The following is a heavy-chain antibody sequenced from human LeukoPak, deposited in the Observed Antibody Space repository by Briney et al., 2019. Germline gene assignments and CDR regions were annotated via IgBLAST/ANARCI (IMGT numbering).Heavy chain of an antibody. J-gene: IGHJ4*02. CDR3: ARTYYDSTFGY. Sequence: SETLSLTCAVYGGSFSGYYWSWIRQPPGKGLEWIGEINHSGSTNYNPSLKSRVTISADTSKNQFSLKLSSVTAADTAVYYCARTYYDSTFGYWGQGTLVTVSS. D-gene: IGHD3-22*01. CDR1: GGSFSGYY. CDR2: INHSGST. V-gene: IGHV4-34*01.